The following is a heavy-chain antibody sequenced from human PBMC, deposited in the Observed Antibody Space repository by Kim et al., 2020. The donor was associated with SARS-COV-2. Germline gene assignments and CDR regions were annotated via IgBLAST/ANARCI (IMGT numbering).Heavy chain of an antibody. CDR3: ARDLVGYSSSWYWFDP. CDR1: GYTFTSYA. D-gene: IGHD6-13*01. V-gene: IGHV1-3*01. J-gene: IGHJ5*02. CDR2: INAGNGNT. Sequence: ASVKVSCKASGYTFTSYAMHWVRQAPGQRLEWMGWINAGNGNTKYSQKFQGRVTITRDTSASTAYMELSSLRSEDTAAYYCARDLVGYSSSWYWFDPWGQGTLVTVSS.